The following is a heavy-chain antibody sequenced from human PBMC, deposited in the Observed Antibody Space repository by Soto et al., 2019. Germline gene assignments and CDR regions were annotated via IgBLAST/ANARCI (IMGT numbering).Heavy chain of an antibody. Sequence: LGESLKISCKGSGYSFTSYWIGWVRQVPGKGLEWMGIIYPGDSDTRYSPSFQGQVTISADKSISTAYLQWSSLKASDTAMYYCARGVAKEQQQLDQYYYYYYGMDVWGQGTTVTVSS. CDR2: IYPGDSDT. V-gene: IGHV5-51*01. J-gene: IGHJ6*02. CDR3: ARGVAKEQQQLDQYYYYYYGMDV. CDR1: GYSFTSYW. D-gene: IGHD6-13*01.